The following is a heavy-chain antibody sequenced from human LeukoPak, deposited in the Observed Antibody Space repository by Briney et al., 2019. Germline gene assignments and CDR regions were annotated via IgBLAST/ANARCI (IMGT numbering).Heavy chain of an antibody. CDR1: GFTVSSNY. Sequence: GGSLRLSCAASGFTVSSNYMSWVRQAPGKGLEWVSVIYSGGSAYYADSVKGRFTISRDNSENTLYLQMNSLRAEDTAVYYCARADLVGACDYWGQGTLVTVSS. CDR3: ARADLVGACDY. V-gene: IGHV3-66*01. D-gene: IGHD1-26*01. CDR2: IYSGGSA. J-gene: IGHJ4*02.